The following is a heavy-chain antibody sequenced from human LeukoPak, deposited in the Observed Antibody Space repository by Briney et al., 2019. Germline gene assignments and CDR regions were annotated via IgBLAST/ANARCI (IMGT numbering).Heavy chain of an antibody. Sequence: GESLKISCKGSGYSFTNYWIGWVRQMPGKGLEWMGAIYPGDSDTRYSPSFQGQVTMSVDKSISTAYLQWSSLRASDTAMYYCARGQEGSSWYGPFDYWGQGTLVTVSS. CDR2: IYPGDSDT. J-gene: IGHJ4*02. V-gene: IGHV5-51*01. CDR3: ARGQEGSSWYGPFDY. CDR1: GYSFTNYW. D-gene: IGHD6-13*01.